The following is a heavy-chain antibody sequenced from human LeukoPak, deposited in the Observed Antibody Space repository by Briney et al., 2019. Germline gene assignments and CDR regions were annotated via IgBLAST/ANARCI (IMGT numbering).Heavy chain of an antibody. Sequence: GGSLRLSCAASGFTFSSYGMHWVRQAPGKGLEWVAVISYDGSNKYYADSVKGRFTISRDNSKNTLYLQMNSLRAEDTAAYYCAKVDLGYCSGGSCFSPAPGDYWGQGTLVTVSS. V-gene: IGHV3-30*18. CDR2: ISYDGSNK. CDR3: AKVDLGYCSGGSCFSPAPGDY. D-gene: IGHD2-15*01. J-gene: IGHJ4*02. CDR1: GFTFSSYG.